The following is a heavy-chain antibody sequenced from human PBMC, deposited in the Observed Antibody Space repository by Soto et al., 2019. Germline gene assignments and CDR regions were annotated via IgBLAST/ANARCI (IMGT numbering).Heavy chain of an antibody. Sequence: GGSLRLSCAASGFTFSSYGMHWVRQAPGKGLEWVAVISYDGSNKYYADSVKGRFTISRDNSKNTLYLQMNSLRAEDTAVYYCAKNGGSSYDSSGYYYDYWGQGTLVTVSS. V-gene: IGHV3-30*18. CDR1: GFTFSSYG. CDR3: AKNGGSSYDSSGYYYDY. CDR2: ISYDGSNK. J-gene: IGHJ4*02. D-gene: IGHD3-22*01.